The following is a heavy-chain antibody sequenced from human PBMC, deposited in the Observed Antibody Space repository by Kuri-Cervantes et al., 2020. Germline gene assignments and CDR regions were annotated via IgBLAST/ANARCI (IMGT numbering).Heavy chain of an antibody. CDR1: GGTFSSYA. J-gene: IGHJ4*02. CDR2: IIPILGIA. V-gene: IGHV1-69*04. D-gene: IGHD3-22*01. CDR3: ARDYYDSSGHSY. Sequence: SVKVSCKASGGTFSSYAISWVRQAPGQGLEWMGRIIPILGIANYAQKFQGRVTITADKSTCTAYMELSSLRSEDTAVYYCARDYYDSSGHSYWGQGTLVTVSS.